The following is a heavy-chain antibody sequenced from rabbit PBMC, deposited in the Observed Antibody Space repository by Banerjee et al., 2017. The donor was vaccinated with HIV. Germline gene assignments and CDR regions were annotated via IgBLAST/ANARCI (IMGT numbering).Heavy chain of an antibody. Sequence: QEHLVESGGGLVTLGGSLKLTCKASEFSFSNYYWICWVRQAPGKGLEWIACIYNGDGSTHYASWAKGRFTISKTSSTTVTLQMTSLTAADTATYFCARDLTGSICLWGPGTLVTVS. CDR1: EFSFSNYYW. CDR2: IYNGDGST. CDR3: ARDLTGSICL. J-gene: IGHJ6*01. V-gene: IGHV1S45*01. D-gene: IGHD3-3*01.